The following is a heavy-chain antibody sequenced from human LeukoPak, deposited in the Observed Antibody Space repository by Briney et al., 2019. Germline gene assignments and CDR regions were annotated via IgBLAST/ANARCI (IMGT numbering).Heavy chain of an antibody. CDR3: AKFFGYGDYVGY. CDR1: GFAFSSYG. V-gene: IGHV3-30*18. CDR2: TASDGSHK. D-gene: IGHD4-17*01. Sequence: PGGSLRLSCAASGFAFSSYGMHWVRQAPGKGLEWVAVTASDGSHKYYADSVKGRFTISRDNSKNTLYLQMNSLRAEDTAVYYCAKFFGYGDYVGYWGQGTLVTVSS. J-gene: IGHJ4*02.